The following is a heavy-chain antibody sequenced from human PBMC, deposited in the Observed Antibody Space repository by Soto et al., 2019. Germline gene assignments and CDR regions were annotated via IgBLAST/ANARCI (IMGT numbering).Heavy chain of an antibody. J-gene: IGHJ4*02. CDR3: AKLLRPGLQCVDF. Sequence: EVQLLESGGGLVQPGGSLILSCAASGFTFSDYAMSWVRQAPGKGLDWVSAISSSGDHTFYADSVKGRFTISRDNSKNTLYLQVNSLRAEDTAVYYCAKLLRPGLQCVDFWGQGTLVTVSS. V-gene: IGHV3-23*01. CDR2: ISSSGDHT. CDR1: GFTFSDYA. D-gene: IGHD4-4*01.